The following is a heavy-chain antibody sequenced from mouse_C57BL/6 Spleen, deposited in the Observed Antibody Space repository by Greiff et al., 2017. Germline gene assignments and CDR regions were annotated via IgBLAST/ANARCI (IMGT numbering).Heavy chain of an antibody. CDR3: ARQGLLREFAY. V-gene: IGHV5-6*01. D-gene: IGHD1-1*01. CDR1: GFTFSSYG. Sequence: EVKLVESGGDLVKPGGSLKLSCAASGFTFSSYGMSWVRQTPDKRLEWVATISSGGSYTYYPDSVKGRFTISRDNAKNTLYLQMSSLKSEDTAMYYCARQGLLREFAYWGQGTLVTVSA. CDR2: ISSGGSYT. J-gene: IGHJ3*01.